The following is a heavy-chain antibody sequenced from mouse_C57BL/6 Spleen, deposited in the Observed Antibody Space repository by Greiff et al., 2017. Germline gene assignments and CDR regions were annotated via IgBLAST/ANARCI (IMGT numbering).Heavy chain of an antibody. CDR3: ASDSSYTGYFDV. CDR2: IYPGDGDT. CDR1: GYAFSSSW. V-gene: IGHV1-82*01. D-gene: IGHD1-1*01. J-gene: IGHJ1*03. Sequence: QVQLQQSGPELVKPGASVKISCKASGYAFSSSWMNWVKQRPGKGLEWIGRIYPGDGDTNYNGKFKGKATLTADKSSSTAYMQLSSLTSEDSAVYCGASDSSYTGYFDVWGTGTTVTVSS.